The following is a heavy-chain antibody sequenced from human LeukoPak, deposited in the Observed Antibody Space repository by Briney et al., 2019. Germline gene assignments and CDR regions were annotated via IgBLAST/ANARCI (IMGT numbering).Heavy chain of an antibody. V-gene: IGHV3-48*03. CDR2: ISSSCSTI. CDR1: GFTFSSYE. CDR3: AKGMDV. Sequence: GGSLRLSCAASGFTFSSYEMNWVRQAPGKGLEWVSYISSSCSTIYYADSVKGRFTISRHNAKNSLYLQMNSLRAEDTALYYCAKGMDVWGKGTTVTISS. J-gene: IGHJ6*03.